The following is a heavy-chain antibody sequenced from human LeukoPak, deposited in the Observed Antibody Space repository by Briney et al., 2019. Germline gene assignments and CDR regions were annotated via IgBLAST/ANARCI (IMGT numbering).Heavy chain of an antibody. Sequence: PGGSLSLSWAVAGFIFSIYARTWVSHAPGKGLEWVSGISGCSGGTYYADSVKGRFTISRDNSKNTLYLQMNSLRDEDTAVYYCASPPLRYFDWLFAGYWGQGILVTVSS. CDR1: GFIFSIYA. D-gene: IGHD3-9*01. CDR3: ASPPLRYFDWLFAGY. J-gene: IGHJ4*02. CDR2: ISGCSGGT. V-gene: IGHV3-23*01.